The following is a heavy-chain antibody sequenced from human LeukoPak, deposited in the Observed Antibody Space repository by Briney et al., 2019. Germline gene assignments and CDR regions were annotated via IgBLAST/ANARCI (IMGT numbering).Heavy chain of an antibody. V-gene: IGHV2-5*01. Sequence: SGPTLVKPTQTLTMTCTFSGFSLSTSGVGVGWIRQPPGKALEWLALISWNDDKRYSPSLKSRLTITKDTSKTQVVLTMTNMDPVDTATYYCAHRPVTTWQYYYYGMDVWGQGTTVTVSS. CDR1: GFSLSTSGVG. CDR3: AHRPVTTWQYYYYGMDV. D-gene: IGHD4-11*01. J-gene: IGHJ6*02. CDR2: ISWNDDK.